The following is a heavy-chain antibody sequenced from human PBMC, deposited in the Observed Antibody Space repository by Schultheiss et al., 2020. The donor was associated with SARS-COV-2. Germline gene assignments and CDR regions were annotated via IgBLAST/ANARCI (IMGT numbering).Heavy chain of an antibody. Sequence: GGSLRLSCAASGFTVSSNYMSWVRQAPGKGLEWVSVIYSGGSTYYADSVKGRFTISRDNSKNTLYLQMNSLRAEDTAVYYCAREPTKNGGNAFDIWGQGTMVTVSS. CDR1: GFTVSSNY. V-gene: IGHV3-66*01. CDR2: IYSGGST. CDR3: AREPTKNGGNAFDI. D-gene: IGHD3-16*01. J-gene: IGHJ3*02.